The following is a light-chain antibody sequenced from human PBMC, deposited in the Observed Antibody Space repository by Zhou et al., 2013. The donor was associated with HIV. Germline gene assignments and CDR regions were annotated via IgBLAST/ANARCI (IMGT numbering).Light chain of an antibody. CDR3: QQYLSDLYT. CDR1: QTITNA. V-gene: IGKV1-17*01. Sequence: DIQMTQSPSSLSASVGDRVSITCRAGQTITNALNWYQQKPGKAPKRLIYAASKLQSGVPARFSGSGSGTEFTLTISGLQPDDFATYYCQQYLSDLYTFGGGTKVEI. J-gene: IGKJ4*01. CDR2: AAS.